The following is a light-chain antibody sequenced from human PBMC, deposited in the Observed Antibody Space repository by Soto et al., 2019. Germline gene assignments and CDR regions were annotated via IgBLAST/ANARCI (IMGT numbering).Light chain of an antibody. V-gene: IGLV2-18*02. J-gene: IGLJ3*02. Sequence: QSALTQPPSVSGSPGQSVTISCTGTGSDFGRYNRVSWYQHTPGTAPKLLIYEVTNRPSGVPDRFSGSRCGNMASLTISGLQAEDDADYYCSSFTTSDTWVLGGGTQLTVL. CDR1: GSDFGRYNR. CDR2: EVT. CDR3: SSFTTSDTWV.